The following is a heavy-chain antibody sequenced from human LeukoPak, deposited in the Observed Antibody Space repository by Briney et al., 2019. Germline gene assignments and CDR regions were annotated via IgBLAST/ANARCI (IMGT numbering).Heavy chain of an antibody. Sequence: GGSLRLSCAVSGFTVSGNYMSWVRQAPGKGLEWVSLIYSGGTTYYADSVKGRFTISRDNSKNTLYLQMNSLRAEDTAVYYCAKDSPYYDILTGYYIYWGQGTLVTVSS. CDR3: AKDSPYYDILTGYYIY. CDR2: IYSGGTT. V-gene: IGHV3-53*01. D-gene: IGHD3-9*01. J-gene: IGHJ4*02. CDR1: GFTVSGNY.